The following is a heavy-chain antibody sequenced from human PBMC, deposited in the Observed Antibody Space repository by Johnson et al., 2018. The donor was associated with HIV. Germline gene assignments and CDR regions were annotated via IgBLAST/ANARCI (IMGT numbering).Heavy chain of an antibody. Sequence: EVQLVESGGALVQPGRSLRLSCAASGFTFDDYAMHWVRQAPGKGLEWVSGISWNSGNKGYVDSVKGRFTISRDNAKNSLYLQMNSLRTEDTAFYYCARDRYSGSVTLGAVDIWGQGTVVTVSS. J-gene: IGHJ3*02. CDR1: GFTFDDYA. CDR2: ISWNSGNK. D-gene: IGHD1-26*01. V-gene: IGHV3-9*01. CDR3: ARDRYSGSVTLGAVDI.